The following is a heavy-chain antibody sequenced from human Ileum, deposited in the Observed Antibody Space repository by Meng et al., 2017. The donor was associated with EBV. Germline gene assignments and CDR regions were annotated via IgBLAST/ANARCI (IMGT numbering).Heavy chain of an antibody. J-gene: IGHJ4*02. CDR3: ARGTDDVWGL. V-gene: IGHV4-4*01. Sequence: AGRGSLAGPLPLTCLFFGASVVSIIWWGGVRQSPGKGLEWVAEFHHSGTSSYTSSLKSLVTRSVNKSENPYSLKLPSMTAADTAVYACARGTDDVWGLWGQGTLVTVSS. CDR1: GASVVSIIW. D-gene: IGHD3-16*01. CDR2: FHHSGTS.